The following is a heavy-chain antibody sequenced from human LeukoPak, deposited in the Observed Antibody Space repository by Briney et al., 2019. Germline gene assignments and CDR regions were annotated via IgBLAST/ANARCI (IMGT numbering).Heavy chain of an antibody. J-gene: IGHJ5*02. CDR3: ARRPSSRFNWFDP. CDR2: NYYSGST. CDR1: GGSISSSSYY. Sequence: SETLSLTCTVSGGSISSSSYYWGWIRQPPGKGLEWIGSNYYSGSTYYNPSLKSRVTISVDTSKNQFSLKLSSVTAADTAVYYCARRPSSRFNWFDPWGQGTLVTVSS. V-gene: IGHV4-39*01.